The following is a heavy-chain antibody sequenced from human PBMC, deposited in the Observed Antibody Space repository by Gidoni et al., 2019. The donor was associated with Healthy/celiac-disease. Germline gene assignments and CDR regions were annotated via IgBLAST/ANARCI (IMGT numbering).Heavy chain of an antibody. V-gene: IGHV3-48*01. Sequence: EVQLVESGGGWVQPGGSRSLSCAASGFTFSSYSMNWVRQAPGKGLEWVSYISSSSSTIYYADSVKGRFTISRDNAKNSLYLQMNSLRAEDTALYYCAREGTPSGMDVWGKGTTVTVSS. CDR2: ISSSSSTI. CDR1: GFTFSSYS. CDR3: AREGTPSGMDV. J-gene: IGHJ6*04.